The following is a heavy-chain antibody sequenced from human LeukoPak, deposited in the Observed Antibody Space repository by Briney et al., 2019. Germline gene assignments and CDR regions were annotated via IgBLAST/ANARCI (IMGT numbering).Heavy chain of an antibody. V-gene: IGHV3-48*03. CDR2: ISSSGSTI. J-gene: IGHJ6*03. Sequence: GGSLRLSCAASGFTFSSYEMNWVRQAPGKGLEWVSYISSSGSTIYYADSVKGRFTISRDNAKNSLYLQMNSLRAEDTAVYYCAKDSVLLWFGELSPSYYYYMDVWGKGTTVTVSS. CDR1: GFTFSSYE. CDR3: AKDSVLLWFGELSPSYYYYMDV. D-gene: IGHD3-10*01.